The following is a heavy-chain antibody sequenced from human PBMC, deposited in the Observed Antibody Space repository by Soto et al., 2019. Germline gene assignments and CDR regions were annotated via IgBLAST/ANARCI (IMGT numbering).Heavy chain of an antibody. Sequence: GSLRLSCAASGFTFSSYSMNWVRQAPGKGLEWVSSISSSSSYIYYADSVKGRFTISRDNAKNSLYLQMNSLRAEDTAVYYCAKSIVDYYYYGMDVCGQVNTVTVSS. V-gene: IGHV3-21*01. J-gene: IGHJ6*02. CDR2: ISSSSSYI. D-gene: IGHD2-21*01. CDR1: GFTFSSYS. CDR3: AKSIVDYYYYGMDV.